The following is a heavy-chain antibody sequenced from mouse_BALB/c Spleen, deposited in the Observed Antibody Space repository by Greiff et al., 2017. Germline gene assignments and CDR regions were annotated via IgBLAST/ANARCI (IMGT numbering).Heavy chain of an antibody. J-gene: IGHJ4*01. CDR2: ISTYYGDA. V-gene: IGHV1S137*01. CDR1: GYTFTDYA. Sequence: VQLQQSGAELVRPGVSVKISCKGSGYTFTDYAMHWVKQSHAKSLEWIGVISTYYGDASYNQKFKGKATMTVDKSSSTAYMELARLTSEDSAIYYCARPLRRGYAMDYWGQGTSVTVSS. CDR3: ARPLRRGYAMDY. D-gene: IGHD1-2*01.